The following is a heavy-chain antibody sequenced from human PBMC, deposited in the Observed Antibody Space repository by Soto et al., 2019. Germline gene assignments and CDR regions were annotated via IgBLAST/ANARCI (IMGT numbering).Heavy chain of an antibody. CDR3: TTGTIMAVAGRRGY. V-gene: IGHV4-61*01. Sequence: SETLSLTCTVSGGSVSSGSYYWSWIRQPPGKGLEWIGYIYYSGSTNYNPSLKSRVTISRDDSKNTLYLQMNSLKIEDTAVYYCTTGTIMAVAGRRGYWGQGTLVTVS. J-gene: IGHJ4*02. D-gene: IGHD6-19*01. CDR2: IYYSGST. CDR1: GGSVSSGSYY.